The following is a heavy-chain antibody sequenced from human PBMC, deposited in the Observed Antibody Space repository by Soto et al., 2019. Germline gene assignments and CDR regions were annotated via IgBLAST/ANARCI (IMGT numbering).Heavy chain of an antibody. D-gene: IGHD3-22*01. CDR1: DFILSDAW. J-gene: IGHJ4*02. CDR2: IKSKAHVATT. CDR3: ASYRDSSGLRRYDY. Sequence: EVHLEESGGGLIKPGESLTLSCAASDFILSDAWMNWVCPAPGKGLEWVGRIKSKAHVATTDYAAPLKGRLTMLRADLKNPRHLQMHSLPTEDTALYYCASYRDSSGLRRYDYCGQGDLVTVSS. V-gene: IGHV3-15*07.